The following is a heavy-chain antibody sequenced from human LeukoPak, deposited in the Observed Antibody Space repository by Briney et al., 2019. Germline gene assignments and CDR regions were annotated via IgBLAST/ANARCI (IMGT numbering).Heavy chain of an antibody. J-gene: IGHJ4*02. D-gene: IGHD5-24*01. CDR2: ISSSGTTI. V-gene: IGHV3-48*03. Sequence: PGGSLRLSCAASGFTFSSYEMNWVRQAPGKGLEWVSYISSSGTTIYYADSVKGRFTISRDNAKNSLYLQMNSLRAEDTAVYYCAKGEEMATMGYWGQGTLVTVSS. CDR3: AKGEEMATMGY. CDR1: GFTFSSYE.